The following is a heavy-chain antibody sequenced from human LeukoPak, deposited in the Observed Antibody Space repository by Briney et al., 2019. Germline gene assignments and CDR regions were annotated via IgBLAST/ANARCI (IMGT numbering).Heavy chain of an antibody. D-gene: IGHD3-9*01. J-gene: IGHJ4*02. Sequence: GGSLRLSRAASKFTVSSYGMRWVRQAPRKGREWVAFIRYDGGNKYYADSVKGRFTVSRDNSTDTLSLQMNSLRAEDTAVYYCAKCMDILTGYLWSLDYWGQGTLVTVSS. V-gene: IGHV3-30*02. CDR3: AKCMDILTGYLWSLDY. CDR1: KFTVSSYG. CDR2: IRYDGGNK.